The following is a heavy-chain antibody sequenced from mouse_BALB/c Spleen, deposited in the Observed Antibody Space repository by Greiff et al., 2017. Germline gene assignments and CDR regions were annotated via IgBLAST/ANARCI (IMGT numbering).Heavy chain of an antibody. V-gene: IGHV5-12-1*01. J-gene: IGHJ4*01. Sequence: DVKLVESGGGLVKPGGSLKLSCAASGFAFSSYDMSWVRQTPEKRLEWVAYISSGGGSTYYPDTVKGRFTISRDNAKNTLYLQMSSLKSEDTAMYYCARATMTTGDAMDYWGQGTSVTVSS. D-gene: IGHD2-4*01. CDR2: ISSGGGST. CDR3: ARATMTTGDAMDY. CDR1: GFAFSSYD.